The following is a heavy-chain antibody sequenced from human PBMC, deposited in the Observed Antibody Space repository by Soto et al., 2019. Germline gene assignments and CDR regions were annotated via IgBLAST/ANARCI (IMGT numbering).Heavy chain of an antibody. V-gene: IGHV4-39*01. CDR3: ARHPTVTEYYFDY. CDR1: GGSISSSRCH. Sequence: SETLSLTCTVSGGSISSSRCHWGWIRQPPGKGLEWIANINYSGTTNYNPSLKSRVTISVDTSKNQFSLKLSSVTAADTAVYYCARHPTVTEYYFDYWGQGTLVTVSS. CDR2: INYSGTT. J-gene: IGHJ4*02. D-gene: IGHD4-17*01.